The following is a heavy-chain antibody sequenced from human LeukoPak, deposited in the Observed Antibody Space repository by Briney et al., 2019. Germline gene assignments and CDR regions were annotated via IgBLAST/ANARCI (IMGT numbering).Heavy chain of an antibody. CDR1: GVSVNNGGYY. D-gene: IGHD3-22*01. Sequence: PSETLSLTCTVSGVSVNNGGYYWSWIRQPPGKGLEWIGYIYYSGSTNYNPSLKSRVTISVDMSKNQFSLKLSSVTAADTAVYYCARVVVQRYYFDYWGQGTLVTVSS. J-gene: IGHJ4*02. CDR2: IYYSGST. V-gene: IGHV4-61*08. CDR3: ARVVVQRYYFDY.